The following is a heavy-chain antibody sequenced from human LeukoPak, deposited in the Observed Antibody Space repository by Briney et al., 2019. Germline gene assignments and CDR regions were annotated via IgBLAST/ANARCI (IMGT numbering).Heavy chain of an antibody. Sequence: ASVKVSCKASGYTFTGYYMHWVRQAPGQGLEWMGWINPNSGGTNYAQKFQGRVTMTRDTSISTAYMELSRLRSDDTAVYYCARDKYGSGSYYIYNWLDPWGQGTLVTVSS. J-gene: IGHJ5*02. V-gene: IGHV1-2*02. CDR1: GYTFTGYY. CDR3: ARDKYGSGSYYIYNWLDP. D-gene: IGHD3-10*01. CDR2: INPNSGGT.